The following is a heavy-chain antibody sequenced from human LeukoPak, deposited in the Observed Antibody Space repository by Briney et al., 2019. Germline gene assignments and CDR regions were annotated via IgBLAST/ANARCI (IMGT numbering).Heavy chain of an antibody. CDR2: INTDGSST. Sequence: GGSLTRSCAASGFMVSNHWMHWVRQAPGKGLVWISRINTDGSSTRYADSVKGRFTISRDSAKNTLYLQMNSLRAEDTAVYYCATDTNQGRNGLDVWGQGTTVTVSS. V-gene: IGHV3-74*01. CDR1: GFMVSNHW. D-gene: IGHD1-14*01. CDR3: ATDTNQGRNGLDV. J-gene: IGHJ6*02.